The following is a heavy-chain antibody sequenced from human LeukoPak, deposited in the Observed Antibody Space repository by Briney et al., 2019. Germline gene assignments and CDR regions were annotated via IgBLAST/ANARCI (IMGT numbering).Heavy chain of an antibody. D-gene: IGHD5-12*01. J-gene: IGHJ6*03. CDR2: INHSGST. CDR1: GGSFSGYY. CDR3: ARGGYDFWYYYYMDV. Sequence: SETLSLTCAVYGGSFSGYYWSWIRQPPGKGLEWIGEINHSGSTNYNPSLKSRVTISVDTSKNQFSLKLSSVTAADTAVYYCARGGYDFWYYYYMDVWGKGTTVTVSS. V-gene: IGHV4-34*01.